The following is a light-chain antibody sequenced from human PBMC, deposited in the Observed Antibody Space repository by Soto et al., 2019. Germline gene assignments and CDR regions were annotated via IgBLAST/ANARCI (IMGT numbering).Light chain of an antibody. CDR1: QGIRND. CDR2: SAS. J-gene: IGKJ1*01. Sequence: DIQITQSPSSLSASVGDRVTLTCRASQGIRNDLGLFQQKPGKAPKRLIYSASNLQSGVPSRFRGSVSGTEFTLTISSLQPADVATYFCLKHNRYPWTFGQGTRVEIK. V-gene: IGKV1-17*01. CDR3: LKHNRYPWT.